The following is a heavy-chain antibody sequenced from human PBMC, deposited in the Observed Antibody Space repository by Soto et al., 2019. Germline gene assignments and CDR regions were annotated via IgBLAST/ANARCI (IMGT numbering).Heavy chain of an antibody. CDR1: GYSFTNYW. CDR3: ARLPPPTYCSGSTCSGY. V-gene: IGHV5-10-1*01. D-gene: IGHD2-15*01. J-gene: IGHJ4*02. Sequence: GESLKISCKGSGYSFTNYWIHWVRQMAGKGLEWMGRIDPDDSYTNYSPSFQGHVTISVDKSISTAYLQWSSLQASDTAICYCARLPPPTYCSGSTCSGYWGQGTLVTVS. CDR2: IDPDDSYT.